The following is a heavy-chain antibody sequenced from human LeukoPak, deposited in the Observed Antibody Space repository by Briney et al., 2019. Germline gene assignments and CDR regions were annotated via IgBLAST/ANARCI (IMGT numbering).Heavy chain of an antibody. CDR3: ARLRVRGYGYGPWEGPTWLDY. CDR1: GGSISSSSYY. V-gene: IGHV4-39*07. CDR2: FYYSGKT. Sequence: PSETLSLTCTVSGGSISSSSYYWGWIRQPPGKRLEWIGNFYYSGKTYYNPTLKSRVTISVDTSKNQFSLMLSSVTAADTAVYYCARLRVRGYGYGPWEGPTWLDYWGQGTLVTVSS. J-gene: IGHJ4*02. D-gene: IGHD5-18*01.